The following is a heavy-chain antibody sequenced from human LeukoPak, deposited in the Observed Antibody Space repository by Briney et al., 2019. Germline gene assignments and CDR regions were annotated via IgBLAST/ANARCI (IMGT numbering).Heavy chain of an antibody. D-gene: IGHD6-13*01. CDR2: IKQDGSET. V-gene: IGHV3-7*01. Sequence: GGSLRLSCAPSGFTVSNYWMSWVRQAPGKGLEWVAKIKQDGSETYYVDSVRGRFTISRDNAKNSLYLQMNSLRAEDTAIYYCAREISSWYRTEGRFDPWGQGTPVTVSS. CDR3: AREISSWYRTEGRFDP. J-gene: IGHJ5*02. CDR1: GFTVSNYW.